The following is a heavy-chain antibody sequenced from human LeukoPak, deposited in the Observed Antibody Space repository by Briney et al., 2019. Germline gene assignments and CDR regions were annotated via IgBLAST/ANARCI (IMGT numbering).Heavy chain of an antibody. J-gene: IGHJ4*02. V-gene: IGHV1-18*01. CDR1: GYTFTTYN. Sequence: ASVKVSCKASGYTFTTYNINWVRQAPGQGLEWMGWISGYNGNTNYAQKLQGRVTMTTDTSTSTAYMELRSLRSEDTAVYYCASPGLVGATKPFDYWGQGTLVTVSS. CDR2: ISGYNGNT. D-gene: IGHD1-26*01. CDR3: ASPGLVGATKPFDY.